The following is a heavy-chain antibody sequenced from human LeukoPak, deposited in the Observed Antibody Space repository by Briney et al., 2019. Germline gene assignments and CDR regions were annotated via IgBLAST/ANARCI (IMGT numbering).Heavy chain of an antibody. CDR3: ARVFKGGAAIRYFDWLLEFGNWFDP. Sequence: SETLSLTCTVSGGSISSSSYYWGWIRQPPGKGLEWIGSIYYSGSTNYNPSLKSRVTISVDTSKNQFSLKLSSVTAADTAVYYCARVFKGGAAIRYFDWLLEFGNWFDPWGQGTLVTVSS. CDR2: IYYSGST. CDR1: GGSISSSSYY. J-gene: IGHJ5*02. D-gene: IGHD3-9*01. V-gene: IGHV4-39*07.